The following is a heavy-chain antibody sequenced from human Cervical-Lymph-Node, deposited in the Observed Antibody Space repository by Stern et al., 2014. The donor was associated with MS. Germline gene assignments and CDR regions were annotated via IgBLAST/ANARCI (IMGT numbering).Heavy chain of an antibody. CDR3: ARARTEFDY. V-gene: IGHV1-58*01. CDR1: GFTFTSSA. Sequence: VQLVQSGPEVKKPGTSVKVSCKASGFTFTSSAVQWVRQARGQRLEWIGWIVVGSGNTNYAQKLQGRVTMTTDTSTSTAYMELRSLRSDDTAVYYCARARTEFDYWGQGTLVTVSS. J-gene: IGHJ4*02. CDR2: IVVGSGNT.